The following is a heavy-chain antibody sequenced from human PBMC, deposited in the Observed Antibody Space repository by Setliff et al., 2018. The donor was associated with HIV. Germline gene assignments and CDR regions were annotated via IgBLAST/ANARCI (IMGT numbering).Heavy chain of an antibody. CDR1: GYTFTSYD. D-gene: IGHD2-8*01. CDR3: ARGGTYCTNGVCYTHKWFDP. J-gene: IGHJ5*02. V-gene: IGHV1-8*03. Sequence: ASVKVSCKASGYTFTSYDINWVRQATGQGLEWMGWMNPNSGNTGYAQKFQGRVTITRNTSISTAYMELSSLSSEDTAVYSCARGGTYCTNGVCYTHKWFDPWGQGTLVTVSS. CDR2: MNPNSGNT.